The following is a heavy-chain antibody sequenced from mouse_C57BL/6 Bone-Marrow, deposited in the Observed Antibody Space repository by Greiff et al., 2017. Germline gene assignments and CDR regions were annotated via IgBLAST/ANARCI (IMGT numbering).Heavy chain of an antibody. CDR1: GFTFSSYA. J-gene: IGHJ4*01. V-gene: IGHV5-9-1*02. CDR2: ISSGGDYI. CDR3: TRCYYGSSYNCAMDY. Sequence: EVMLVGSGEGLVKPGGSLKLSCAASGFTFSSYAMSWVRQTPEKRLEWVAYISSGGDYIYYADTVKGRFTISRDNARNTLYLQISSLKSEDTAMYYCTRCYYGSSYNCAMDYWGQGTSVTVSS. D-gene: IGHD1-1*01.